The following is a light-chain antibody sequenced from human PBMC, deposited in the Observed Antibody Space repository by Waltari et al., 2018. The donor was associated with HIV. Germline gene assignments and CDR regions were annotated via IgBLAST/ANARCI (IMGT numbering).Light chain of an antibody. CDR1: QSISSY. V-gene: IGKV1-39*01. J-gene: IGKJ4*01. Sequence: DIQMTQSPSSLSASVGDRVTITCRASQSISSYLNWYQQKPGKAPKLLIYAASSLQSGVPSRCSSSGSGTDFPLTISSLQPEDFATYYCQQSYSTSQRTFGGGTKVEIK. CDR3: QQSYSTSQRT. CDR2: AAS.